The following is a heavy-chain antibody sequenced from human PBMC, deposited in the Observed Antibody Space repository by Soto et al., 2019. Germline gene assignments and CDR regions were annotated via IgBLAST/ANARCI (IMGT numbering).Heavy chain of an antibody. Sequence: SCKASGYTFTSCAMRWVRQAPGKGLEWVSGISASGGSTYYADSVKGRFTISRDNSKNTLYLQMNSLRAEDTAVYYCETPGLGTGRYFFHDWGQGTLVTVSS. V-gene: IGHV3-23*01. J-gene: IGHJ4*02. D-gene: IGHD2-8*02. CDR2: ISASGGST. CDR3: ETPGLGTGRYFFHD. CDR1: GYTFTSCA.